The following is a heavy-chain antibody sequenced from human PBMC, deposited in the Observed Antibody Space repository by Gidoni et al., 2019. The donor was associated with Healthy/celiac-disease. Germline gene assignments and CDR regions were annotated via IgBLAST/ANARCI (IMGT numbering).Heavy chain of an antibody. CDR1: GFTFSNAW. CDR3: TADFYYNVLTGYSFVDY. Sequence: EVQLVESGGGLVKPGGSLRLSCAASGFTFSNAWLNWVRQAPGKGLEWVGRIRRKTEGGTTDYAAPVKGRCTISRDDSKNTLYLQINSLKTEDTAVYFCTADFYYNVLTGYSFVDYWGQGTLVTVSS. V-gene: IGHV3-15*01. D-gene: IGHD3-9*01. J-gene: IGHJ4*02. CDR2: IRRKTEGGTT.